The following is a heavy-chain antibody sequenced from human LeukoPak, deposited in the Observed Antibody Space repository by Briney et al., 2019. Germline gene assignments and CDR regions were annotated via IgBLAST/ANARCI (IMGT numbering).Heavy chain of an antibody. CDR2: ISGSGGST. V-gene: IGHV3-23*01. Sequence: GGSLRLSCAASGFTFNSYSMSWVRQAPGKGLEWVSAISGSGGSTYYADSVRGQFSISRDNSEDTLYLQMSSLRAEDTAVYYCVKGVSGAYSKYFQYWGQGTLVTVSS. CDR3: VKGVSGAYSKYFQY. D-gene: IGHD2-15*01. CDR1: GFTFNSYS. J-gene: IGHJ1*01.